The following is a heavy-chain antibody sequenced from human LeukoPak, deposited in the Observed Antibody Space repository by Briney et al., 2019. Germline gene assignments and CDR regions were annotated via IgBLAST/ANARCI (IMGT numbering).Heavy chain of an antibody. D-gene: IGHD3-10*01. CDR1: GFTFSSYA. CDR3: ARDYGSGTYIGGGY. J-gene: IGHJ4*02. CDR2: ISGSGGST. V-gene: IGHV3-23*01. Sequence: GGSLRLSCAASGFTFSSYAMSWVRQAPGKGLEWVSAISGSGGSTYYADSVKGRFTISRDNSKNTVYLQMNSLTPEDTALYYCARDYGSGTYIGGGYWGQGTLVSVSS.